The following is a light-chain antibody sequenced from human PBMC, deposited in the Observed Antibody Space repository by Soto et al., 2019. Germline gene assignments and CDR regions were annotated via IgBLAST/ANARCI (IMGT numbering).Light chain of an antibody. CDR2: EVT. Sequence: QSALTQPASVSGSPGQSITISCTGTSSDVGGYNYVSWYQHHPGKAPKLIIYEVTNRPSGVSNRFSGSKSGNTASLSISGLHAEDAAYYYSSSYTTTNTQVFGGGTKLTVL. CDR1: SSDVGGYNY. V-gene: IGLV2-14*01. CDR3: SSYTTTNTQV. J-gene: IGLJ3*02.